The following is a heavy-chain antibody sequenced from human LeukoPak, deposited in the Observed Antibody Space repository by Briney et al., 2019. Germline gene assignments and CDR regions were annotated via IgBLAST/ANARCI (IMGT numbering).Heavy chain of an antibody. D-gene: IGHD2-2*01. CDR2: INHSGST. J-gene: IGHJ4*02. CDR1: GGSFSGYY. Sequence: PSETLSLTCAVYGGSFSGYYWSWIRQPPGKGLEWIGEINHSGSTNYNPSLKSRVTISVDTSKNQFSLKLTSVTAADTAVYYCARGRRSTSQTTVAYYFDYWGQGTLVTVSS. V-gene: IGHV4-34*01. CDR3: ARGRRSTSQTTVAYYFDY.